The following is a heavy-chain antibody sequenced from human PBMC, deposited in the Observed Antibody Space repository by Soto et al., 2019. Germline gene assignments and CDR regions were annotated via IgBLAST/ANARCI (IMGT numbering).Heavy chain of an antibody. D-gene: IGHD3-16*02. V-gene: IGHV3-7*03. CDR1: GFTFSSYW. CDR2: IKQDGSEK. Sequence: LRLSCAASGFTFSSYWMSWVRQAPGKGLEWVANIKQDGSEKYYVDSVKGRFTISRDNAKNSLYLQMNSLRAEDTAVYYCARELRDYVWGSYRYYGMDVWGQGTTVTV. CDR3: ARELRDYVWGSYRYYGMDV. J-gene: IGHJ6*02.